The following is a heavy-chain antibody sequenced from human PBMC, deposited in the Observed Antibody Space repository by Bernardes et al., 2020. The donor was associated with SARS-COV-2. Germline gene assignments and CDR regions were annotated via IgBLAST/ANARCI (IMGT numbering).Heavy chain of an antibody. Sequence: GGSLRLSCAGSGFTFSRHWMHWVRQAPGKGLVWVARINSDGSSAVYADSVRGRFTVSRDNANNREYLPMNSRGAGDTSVYYGASVIRFGVILTSGGPYYYGMDVWGKGTAVTVS. CDR2: INSDGSSA. J-gene: IGHJ6*04. CDR3: ASVIRFGVILTSGGPYYYGMDV. D-gene: IGHD3-10*01. V-gene: IGHV3-74*01. CDR1: GFTFSRHW.